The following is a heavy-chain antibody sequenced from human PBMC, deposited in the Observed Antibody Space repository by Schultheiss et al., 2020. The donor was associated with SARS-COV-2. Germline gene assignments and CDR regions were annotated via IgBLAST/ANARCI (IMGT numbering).Heavy chain of an antibody. V-gene: IGHV4-34*01. Sequence: SETLSLTCAVYGGSFSGYYWSWIRQPPGKGLEWIGEINHSGSTNYNPSLKSRVTISVDTSKNQFSLKLSSVTAADTAVYYCARALRLYSSGWYGNWGQGTLVTVSS. J-gene: IGHJ4*02. CDR2: INHSGST. D-gene: IGHD6-19*01. CDR1: GGSFSGYY. CDR3: ARALRLYSSGWYGN.